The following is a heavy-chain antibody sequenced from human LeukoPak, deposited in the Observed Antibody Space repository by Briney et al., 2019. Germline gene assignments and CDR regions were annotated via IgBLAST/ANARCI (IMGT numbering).Heavy chain of an antibody. D-gene: IGHD4-17*01. CDR1: GFTFAAYA. Sequence: PGRSLRLSCAASGFTFAAYAMHWVRQGPGKGLEWVSGISWNSGSIGYADSVKGRFTISRDNAKNSLYLQMNSLRAEDMALYYCAKGSYGDSRGNAFDIWGQGTMVTVSS. V-gene: IGHV3-9*03. J-gene: IGHJ3*02. CDR2: ISWNSGSI. CDR3: AKGSYGDSRGNAFDI.